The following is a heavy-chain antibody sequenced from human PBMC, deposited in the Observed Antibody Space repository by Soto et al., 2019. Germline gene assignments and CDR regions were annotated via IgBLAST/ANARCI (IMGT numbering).Heavy chain of an antibody. V-gene: IGHV1-18*01. J-gene: IGHJ6*02. CDR3: ARECSSTSCYDYYYYGMDV. CDR2: ISAYNGNT. CDR1: GYTFTSYG. D-gene: IGHD2-2*01. Sequence: ASVKVSCKASGYTFTSYGINWVRQAPGQGLEWMGWISAYNGNTNYAQKLQGRVTMTTDTSTSTAYMELRSLRSDDTAVYYCARECSSTSCYDYYYYGMDVWGQGTTVTVSS.